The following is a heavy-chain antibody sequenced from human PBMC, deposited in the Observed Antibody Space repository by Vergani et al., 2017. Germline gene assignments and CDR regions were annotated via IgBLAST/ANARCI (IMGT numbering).Heavy chain of an antibody. CDR3: AGLFGVVGRWLQPLHGYYFDY. CDR2: IKQDGSEK. CDR1: GFTFSSYW. V-gene: IGHV3-7*03. J-gene: IGHJ4*02. Sequence: EVQLVESGGGLVQPGGSLRLSCAASGFTFSSYWMSWVRQAPGKGLEWVANIKQDGSEKYYVDSVKGRFTISRDKAKNSLYLQMNSLRAEDTAVYYCAGLFGVVGRWLQPLHGYYFDYWGQGTLVTVSS. D-gene: IGHD5-24*01.